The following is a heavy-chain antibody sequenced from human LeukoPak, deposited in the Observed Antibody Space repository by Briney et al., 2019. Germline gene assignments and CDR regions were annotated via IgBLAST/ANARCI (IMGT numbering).Heavy chain of an antibody. D-gene: IGHD5-12*01. CDR1: GGTFSSYA. CDR3: ARDLGYSGIPIMGY. CDR2: IIPILGIA. Sequence: ASVKVSCKASGGTFSSYAVSWVRQAPGQGLEWMGRIIPILGIANYAQKFQGRVTITADKSTSTAYMELSSLRSEDTAVYYCARDLGYSGIPIMGYWGQGTLVTVSS. J-gene: IGHJ4*02. V-gene: IGHV1-69*04.